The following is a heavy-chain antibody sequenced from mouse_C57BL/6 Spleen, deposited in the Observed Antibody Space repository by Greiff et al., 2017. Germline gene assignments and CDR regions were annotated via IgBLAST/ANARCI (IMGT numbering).Heavy chain of an antibody. Sequence: EVKLVEPGGGLVQPGGSLKLSCAASGFTFSDYYMYWVRQTPEKRLEWVAYLSNGGGSTYYPDNVKSRFTISGDNAKNTLYLQMSRLKSADTAMYYCARGTPYFDYWGQGTTLTVSS. J-gene: IGHJ2*01. CDR3: ARGTPYFDY. CDR1: GFTFSDYY. V-gene: IGHV5-12*01. D-gene: IGHD3-3*01. CDR2: LSNGGGST.